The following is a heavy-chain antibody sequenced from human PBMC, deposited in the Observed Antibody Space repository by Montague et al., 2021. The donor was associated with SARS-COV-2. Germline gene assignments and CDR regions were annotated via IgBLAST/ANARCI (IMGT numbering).Heavy chain of an antibody. J-gene: IGHJ2*01. CDR3: ARRAQWQLSWFFDR. D-gene: IGHD6-19*01. CDR1: GGSISSGTYY. CDR2: INYSGKT. V-gene: IGHV4-39*01. Sequence: SETLSLTCTVSGGSISSGTYYWGWVRQPPGKGLEWIGTINYSGKTYYNPSLKSRVTISVDASKNQFSLKVTSVTAADTAVYYCARRAQWQLSWFFDRWGRGTLVTVSS.